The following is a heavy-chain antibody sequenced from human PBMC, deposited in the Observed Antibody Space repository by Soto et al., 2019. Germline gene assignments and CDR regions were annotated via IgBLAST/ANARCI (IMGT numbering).Heavy chain of an antibody. V-gene: IGHV3-64*01. J-gene: IGHJ4*02. CDR2: ISSNGGST. D-gene: IGHD5-12*01. Sequence: GGALRLSCAASGFTFSSYANHLVRQAPGKGLEYVSAISSNGGSTYYANSVKGRFTISRDNSKNTLYLQMGSLRAEDMAVYYCARGGYSGYDFCPAAGYFDYWGQGSLVIVSS. CDR1: GFTFSSYA. CDR3: ARGGYSGYDFCPAAGYFDY.